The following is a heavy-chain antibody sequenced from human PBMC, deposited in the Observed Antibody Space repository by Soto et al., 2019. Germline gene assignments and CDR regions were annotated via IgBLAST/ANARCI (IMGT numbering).Heavy chain of an antibody. CDR1: GASITGSFF. J-gene: IGHJ4*02. CDR3: VRGMTPPGAPAWYYFDS. V-gene: IGHV4-4*07. CDR2: FSLSGTT. D-gene: IGHD2-8*02. Sequence: PSETLSLTCTVSGASITGSFFWSWIRQPAGKGLEWIGRFSLSGTTNYNPSLRSRVTMSADVSKNQFSLRLTSVTAADTALYYCVRGMTPPGAPAWYYFDSWGQGTLVTVSS.